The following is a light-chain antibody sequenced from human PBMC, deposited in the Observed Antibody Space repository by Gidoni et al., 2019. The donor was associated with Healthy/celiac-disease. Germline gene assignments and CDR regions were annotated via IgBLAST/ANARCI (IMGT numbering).Light chain of an antibody. V-gene: IGLV2-8*01. CDR2: EVT. Sequence: QSALTQPPSASGSPGQSFTISCTGTSSDVGVYNHVSWYHPHTGKAPKIMIYEVTNWPSGVPDRFSGSKSGNTASLTVSGLQAEDEADYYCSSYAGSNNSLVFGGGTKLTVL. J-gene: IGLJ3*02. CDR1: SSDVGVYNH. CDR3: SSYAGSNNSLV.